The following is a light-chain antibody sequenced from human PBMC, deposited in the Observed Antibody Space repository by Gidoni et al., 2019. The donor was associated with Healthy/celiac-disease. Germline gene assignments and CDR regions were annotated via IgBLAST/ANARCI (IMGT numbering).Light chain of an antibody. CDR3: QQYDNLPLT. J-gene: IGKJ4*01. CDR2: DAS. CDR1: QDISNY. Sequence: DIEMTQSPSSLSASGGDRVCITCQASQDISNYFNWYQQQPGTAPKLLLYDASHLVTWVPPRFIGSGSVTDFPFTISRLHPAAIATYYCQQYDNLPLTFGGGTKVEI. V-gene: IGKV1-33*01.